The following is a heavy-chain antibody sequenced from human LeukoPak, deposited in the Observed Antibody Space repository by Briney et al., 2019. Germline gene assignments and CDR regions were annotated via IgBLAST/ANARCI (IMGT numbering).Heavy chain of an antibody. J-gene: IGHJ6*03. Sequence: ASVKVSCNASGYTFTSYYMHWVRQAPGQGLEWMGTINPSGGSTSYAQKFQGRVTMTGDTSTSTDYMELSSLRSEDTAVYYCAKDNGSGSSNYMDVWGKGTTVTISS. CDR2: INPSGGST. CDR1: GYTFTSYY. CDR3: AKDNGSGSSNYMDV. D-gene: IGHD3-10*01. V-gene: IGHV1-46*01.